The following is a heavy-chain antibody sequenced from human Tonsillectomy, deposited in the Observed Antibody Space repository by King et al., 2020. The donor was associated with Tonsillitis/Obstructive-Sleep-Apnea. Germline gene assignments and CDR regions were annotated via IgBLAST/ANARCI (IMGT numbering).Heavy chain of an antibody. D-gene: IGHD2-2*01. V-gene: IGHV3-23*04. Sequence: VQLVESGGGLVQPGGSLRLSCAASGFSFSSYVMSCVRQAPGKGLEWVSAISTSGGSTYYADSVKGRFTISRDSSKNALYLQMNSLTTEDTALYYCARVPQGSNPSCHRVDYWGQGTLVTVSS. CDR1: GFSFSSYV. CDR2: ISTSGGST. CDR3: ARVPQGSNPSCHRVDY. J-gene: IGHJ4*02.